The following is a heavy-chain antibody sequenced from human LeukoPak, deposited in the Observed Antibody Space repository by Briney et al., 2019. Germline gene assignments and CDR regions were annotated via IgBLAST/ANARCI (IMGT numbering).Heavy chain of an antibody. D-gene: IGHD2-2*01. CDR1: GFTFSSYT. J-gene: IGHJ4*02. CDR3: AKGETSNTRHFDY. Sequence: GGSLRLSCTASGFTFSSYTMTWVRQAPGKGLDWVSVISGSGGDTHFADSVKGRFTISRDNSKNTLYLQMNSLRAEDTAVYYCAKGETSNTRHFDYWGQGTLVTVSS. CDR2: ISGSGGDT. V-gene: IGHV3-23*01.